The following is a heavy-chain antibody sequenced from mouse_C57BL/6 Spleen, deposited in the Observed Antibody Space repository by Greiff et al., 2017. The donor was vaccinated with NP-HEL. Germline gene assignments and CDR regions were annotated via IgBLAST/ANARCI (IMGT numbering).Heavy chain of an antibody. CDR3: ARSAYYGSSDAFAY. CDR2: IDPANGNT. D-gene: IGHD1-1*01. J-gene: IGHJ3*01. Sequence: EVQLQQSVAELVRPGASVKLSCTASGFTFKNTYMHWVKQRPEQGLEWIGRIDPANGNTKYAPKFQGKATITADTSSNTAYLQLSSLTSEDTAIYSGARSAYYGSSDAFAYWGQGTLVTVSA. CDR1: GFTFKNTY. V-gene: IGHV14-3*01.